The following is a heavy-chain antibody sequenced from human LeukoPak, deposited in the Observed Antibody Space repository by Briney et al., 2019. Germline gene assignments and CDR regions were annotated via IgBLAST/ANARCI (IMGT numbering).Heavy chain of an antibody. CDR1: GHSISSGYY. V-gene: IGHV4-38-2*02. D-gene: IGHD2-2*01. J-gene: IGHJ5*02. CDR2: IFHSGST. Sequence: SETLSLTCTVAGHSISSGYYWGWLRQPPGKGLEWVGTIFHSGSTYYNPSLKSRVTISVDMSKNQFSLNLSSVTAADTAVYYCASAYQGWFDPWGQGTLVTVSS. CDR3: ASAYQGWFDP.